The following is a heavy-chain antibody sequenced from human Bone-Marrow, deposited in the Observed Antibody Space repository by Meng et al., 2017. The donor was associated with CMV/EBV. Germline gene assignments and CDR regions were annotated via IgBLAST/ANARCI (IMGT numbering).Heavy chain of an antibody. J-gene: IGHJ5*02. CDR2: INHSGST. D-gene: IGHD2-2*01. CDR1: GGSFSGYY. V-gene: IGHV4-34*01. CDR3: ARLPAAKHNWFEP. Sequence: SETLSLTCAVYGGSFSGYYWSWIRQPPGKGLEWIGEINHSGSTYYNPSLKSRVTISVDTSKNQFSLKLSSVTAADTAVYYCARLPAAKHNWFEPWGQGTLVTVSS.